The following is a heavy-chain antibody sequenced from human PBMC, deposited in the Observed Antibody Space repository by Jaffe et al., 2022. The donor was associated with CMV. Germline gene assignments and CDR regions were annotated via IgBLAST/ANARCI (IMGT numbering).Heavy chain of an antibody. CDR3: AGRLATMAYYYYYYMDV. CDR1: GFTFSSYS. D-gene: IGHD5-12*01. J-gene: IGHJ6*03. CDR2: ISSSSSYI. Sequence: EVQLVESGGGLVKPGGSLRLSCAASGFTFSSYSMNWVRQAPGKGLEWVSSISSSSSYIYYADSVKGRFTISRDNAKNSLYLQMNSLRAEDTAVYYCAGRLATMAYYYYYYMDVWGKGTTVTVSS. V-gene: IGHV3-21*01.